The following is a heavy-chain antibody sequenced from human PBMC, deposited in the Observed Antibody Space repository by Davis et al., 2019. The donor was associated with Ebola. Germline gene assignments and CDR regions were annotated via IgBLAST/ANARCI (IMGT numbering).Heavy chain of an antibody. J-gene: IGHJ4*02. D-gene: IGHD1-26*01. V-gene: IGHV1-2*06. Sequence: AASVKVSCKASGYTFTSYGISWARQAPGQGLEWMGRVNPNSGGTNYAQKFQGRVTMTRDTSISTAYMELSRLRSDDTAVYYCARDRGSYPLDYWGQGTLVTVSS. CDR1: GYTFTSYG. CDR3: ARDRGSYPLDY. CDR2: VNPNSGGT.